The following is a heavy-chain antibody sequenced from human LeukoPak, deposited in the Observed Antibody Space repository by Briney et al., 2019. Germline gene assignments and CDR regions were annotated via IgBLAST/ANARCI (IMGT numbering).Heavy chain of an antibody. D-gene: IGHD3-10*01. J-gene: IGHJ4*02. CDR3: ARDGGTMVAAFDY. CDR1: GYTFTGYY. Sequence: GASVKVSCKASGYTFTGYYMHWVRQAPGQGLEWMGWINPNSGSTNYAQKFQGRVTMTRDTSISTAYMELSRLRSDDTAVYYCARDGGTMVAAFDYWGQGTLVTVSS. V-gene: IGHV1-2*02. CDR2: INPNSGST.